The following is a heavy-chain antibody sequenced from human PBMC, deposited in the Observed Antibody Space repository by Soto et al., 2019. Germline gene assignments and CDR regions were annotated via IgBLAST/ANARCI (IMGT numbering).Heavy chain of an antibody. V-gene: IGHV1-69*08. CDR2: IIPILGIA. CDR3: ARDGGGVVVPAADWYFDL. J-gene: IGHJ2*01. D-gene: IGHD2-2*01. CDR1: GGTFSSYT. Sequence: QVQLVQSGAEVKKPGSSVKVSCKASGGTFSSYTISWVRQAPGQGLEWMGRIIPILGIANYAQKFQGRVTITADKSTSTAYMELGSLRSEETAVYYCARDGGGVVVPAADWYFDLWGRGTLVTVSS.